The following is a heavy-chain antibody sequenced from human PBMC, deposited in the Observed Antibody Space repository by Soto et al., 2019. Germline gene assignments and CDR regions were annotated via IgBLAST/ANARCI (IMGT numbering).Heavy chain of an antibody. CDR3: ARAEEQLVFSQVFDY. D-gene: IGHD6-6*01. V-gene: IGHV4-31*11. CDR1: GGSVISGSYY. CDR2: IYYSGST. J-gene: IGHJ4*02. Sequence: SETLSLTCAVSGGSVISGSYYWSWIRQHPGKGLEWIGYIYYSGSTYYNPSLKSRVTISVDTSKNQFSLRLSSVTAADTAVYYCARAEEQLVFSQVFDYWGQGTLVTVSS.